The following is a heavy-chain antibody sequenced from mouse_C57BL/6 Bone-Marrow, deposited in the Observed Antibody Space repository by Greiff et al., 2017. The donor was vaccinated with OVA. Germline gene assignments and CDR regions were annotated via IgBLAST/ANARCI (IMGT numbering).Heavy chain of an antibody. CDR3: TRAGYYGAWFAY. D-gene: IGHD1-1*01. Sequence: QVHVKQSGAELVRPGASVTLSCKASGYTFTDYEMHWVKQTPVHGLEWIGAIDPETGGTAYNQKFKGKAILTADKSSSTAYMELRSLTSEDSAVYYCTRAGYYGAWFAYWGQGTLVTVSA. J-gene: IGHJ3*01. CDR1: GYTFTDYE. CDR2: IDPETGGT. V-gene: IGHV1-15*01.